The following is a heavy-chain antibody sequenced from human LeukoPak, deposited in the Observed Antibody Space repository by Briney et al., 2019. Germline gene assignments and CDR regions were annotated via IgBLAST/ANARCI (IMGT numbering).Heavy chain of an antibody. J-gene: IGHJ4*02. V-gene: IGHV3-30-3*01. Sequence: PGGSLRLSCAASGFTFSSYAMHWVRQAPGKGLEWVAVISYDGSNKYYADSVKGRFTISRDNSKNTLYLQMNSLRAEDTAVYYCARVSELWEAAPFDYWGQGTLVTVSS. CDR1: GFTFSSYA. CDR3: ARVSELWEAAPFDY. D-gene: IGHD5-18*01. CDR2: ISYDGSNK.